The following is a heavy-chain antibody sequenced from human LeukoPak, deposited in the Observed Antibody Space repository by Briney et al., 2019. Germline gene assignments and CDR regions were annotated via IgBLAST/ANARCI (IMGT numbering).Heavy chain of an antibody. V-gene: IGHV4-31*03. Sequence: PSETLSLTCTVSGGSISSGGYYWSWIRQHPGKGPEWIGYIYYSGSTYYNPSLKSRVTISVDTSKNQFSLKLSSVTAADTAVYYCARCIAARLEIDYWGQGTLVTVSS. CDR2: IYYSGST. CDR1: GGSISSGGYY. D-gene: IGHD6-6*01. J-gene: IGHJ4*02. CDR3: ARCIAARLEIDY.